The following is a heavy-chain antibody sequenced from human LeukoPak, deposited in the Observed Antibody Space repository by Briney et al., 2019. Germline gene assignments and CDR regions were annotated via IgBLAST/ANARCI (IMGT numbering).Heavy chain of an antibody. CDR3: ARVDDYDSNNFDY. D-gene: IGHD3-22*01. CDR2: INPNSGST. J-gene: IGHJ4*02. V-gene: IGHV1-2*02. CDR1: GYTFTGYY. Sequence: ASVKVSCTASGYTFTGYYMHWVRQAPGQGLEWMGWINPNSGSTNYAQNAKGRVTMTRDTSINTAYLQLSRLRSDDSAVYYCARVDDYDSNNFDYWGQGTLVTVSS.